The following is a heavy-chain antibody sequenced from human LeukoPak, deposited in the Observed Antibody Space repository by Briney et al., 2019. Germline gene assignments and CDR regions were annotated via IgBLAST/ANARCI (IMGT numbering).Heavy chain of an antibody. D-gene: IGHD6-19*01. J-gene: IGHJ3*02. Sequence: ASVKVSFKVSGYTLTELSMHWVRQAPGKGLEWMGGFDPEDGETIYAQKFQGRVTMTEDTSTDTAYMELSSLRSEDTAVYYCATVGGIAVAAAFDIWGQGTMVTVSS. CDR2: FDPEDGET. CDR1: GYTLTELS. V-gene: IGHV1-24*01. CDR3: ATVGGIAVAAAFDI.